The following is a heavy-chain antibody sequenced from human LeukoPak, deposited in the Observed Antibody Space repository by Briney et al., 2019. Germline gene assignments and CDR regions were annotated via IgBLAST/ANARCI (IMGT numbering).Heavy chain of an antibody. CDR1: GGSISSYY. CDR3: ARGGSGSGSYRGYYYYYYGMDV. CDR2: INHSGST. V-gene: IGHV4-34*01. Sequence: SETLSLTCTVSGGSISSYYWSWIRQPPGKGLEWIGEINHSGSTNYNPSLKSRVTISVDTSKNQFSLKLSSVTAADTAVYYCARGGSGSGSYRGYYYYYYGMDVWGKGTTVTVSS. J-gene: IGHJ6*04. D-gene: IGHD3-10*01.